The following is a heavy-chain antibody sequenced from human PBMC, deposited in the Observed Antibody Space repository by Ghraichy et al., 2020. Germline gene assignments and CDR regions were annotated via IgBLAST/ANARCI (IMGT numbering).Heavy chain of an antibody. J-gene: IGHJ4*02. CDR1: GVTFGNNA. D-gene: IGHD4/OR15-4a*01. Sequence: LSLTCEAFGVTFGNNAMSWVRQAPGQGLEWVSGILNNGATYYSDSVKGRFTISRDNSKNTLYLQMNSLRTDDTAVYFCARQRGHPLTAYYFGYWGQGTLVTVSS. CDR2: ILNNGAT. CDR3: ARQRGHPLTAYYFGY. V-gene: IGHV3-23*01.